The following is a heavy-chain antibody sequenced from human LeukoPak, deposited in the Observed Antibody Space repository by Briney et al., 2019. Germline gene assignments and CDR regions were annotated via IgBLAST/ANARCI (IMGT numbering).Heavy chain of an antibody. Sequence: GGSLRLSCAASGFPFTNYAMSWVRQAPGKGLEWVSVISGNGGDTYYVDSVKGRFTISRDNAKDTLYLQMNSLRAEDTALYYCARSGTTRGHLDYWGQGTLVTVSS. J-gene: IGHJ4*02. V-gene: IGHV3-23*01. CDR3: ARSGTTRGHLDY. D-gene: IGHD4-17*01. CDR1: GFPFTNYA. CDR2: ISGNGGDT.